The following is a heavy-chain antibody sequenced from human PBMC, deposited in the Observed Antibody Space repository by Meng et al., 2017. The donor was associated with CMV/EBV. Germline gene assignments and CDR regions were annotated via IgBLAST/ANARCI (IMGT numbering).Heavy chain of an antibody. J-gene: IGHJ5*02. CDR3: AHLHTYYDFWSGYYTGWFDP. V-gene: IGHV2-5*01. CDR1: TSGVG. CDR2: IYWNDDK. D-gene: IGHD3-3*01. Sequence: TSGVGVGWIRQHQGKALEWLALIYWNDDKRYSPSLKSRLTITKDTSKTQVVLTMTNMDPVDTATYYCAHLHTYYDFWSGYYTGWFDPWGQGTLVTVSS.